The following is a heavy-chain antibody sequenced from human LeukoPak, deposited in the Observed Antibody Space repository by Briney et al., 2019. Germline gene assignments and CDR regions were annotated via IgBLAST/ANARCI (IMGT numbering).Heavy chain of an antibody. CDR2: IYHSGST. V-gene: IGHV4-38-2*01. D-gene: IGHD3-10*01. CDR1: GYSLSSGYY. CDR3: AAGDESFDN. Sequence: SETLSLTCAVSGYSLSSGYYWGWIRQPPGKGLEWIGSIYHSGSTYYNPSLKSRVTLSVDKSKNQFSLNLRSVIAADTAVYYCAAGDESFDNWGQGTVVTVSS. J-gene: IGHJ4*02.